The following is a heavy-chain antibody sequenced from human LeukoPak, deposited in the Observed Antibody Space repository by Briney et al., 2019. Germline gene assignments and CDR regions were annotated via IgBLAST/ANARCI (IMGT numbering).Heavy chain of an antibody. CDR3: ARSYDILTLDYYYYMDV. CDR1: DYSISSDYY. Sequence: SETLSLTCTVSDYSISSDYYWGWIRQPPGKGLEWIGSIRHSGRTYYNPPLKSRVTVSVDTSKNQFSLKLSSVTAADTAVYYCARSYDILTLDYYYYMDVWGKGTTVTVSS. J-gene: IGHJ6*03. D-gene: IGHD3-9*01. CDR2: IRHSGRT. V-gene: IGHV4-38-2*02.